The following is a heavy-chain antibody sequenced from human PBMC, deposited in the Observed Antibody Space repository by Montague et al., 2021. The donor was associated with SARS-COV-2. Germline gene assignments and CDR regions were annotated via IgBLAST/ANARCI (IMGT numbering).Heavy chain of an antibody. CDR1: GFTFSSYG. V-gene: IGHV3-30*18. J-gene: IGHJ6*02. CDR3: AKDFFTIFGVVIPHRYYYYGMDV. D-gene: IGHD3-3*01. CDR2: ISYDISNK. Sequence: SLRLSCAASGFTFSSYGMHWVRQAPGKGLEWVAVISYDISNKYYXDSVKGRFTISRDNSKNTLYLQMNSLRAEDTAVYYCAKDFFTIFGVVIPHRYYYYGMDVWGQGTTVTVSS.